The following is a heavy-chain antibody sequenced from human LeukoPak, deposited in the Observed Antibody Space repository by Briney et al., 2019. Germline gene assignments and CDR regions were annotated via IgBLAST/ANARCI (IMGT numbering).Heavy chain of an antibody. CDR3: ARASGSGERFDY. D-gene: IGHD3-10*01. CDR2: MYYSGST. V-gene: IGHV4-39*07. J-gene: IGHJ4*02. CDR1: GGSISSSSYY. Sequence: SETLSLTCTVSGGSISSSSYYWGWIRQPPGKGLEWIGSMYYSGSTYYNPSLKSRVTISVDTSKNQFSLKLSSVTAADTAVYYCARASGSGERFDYWGQGTLVTVSS.